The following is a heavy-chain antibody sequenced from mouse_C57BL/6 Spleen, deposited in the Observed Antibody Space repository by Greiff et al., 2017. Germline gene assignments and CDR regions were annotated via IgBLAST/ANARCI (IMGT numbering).Heavy chain of an antibody. CDR1: GFNIKDDY. V-gene: IGHV14-4*01. J-gene: IGHJ2*01. CDR3: TPILRSRPGY. Sequence: VQLKESGAELVRPGASVKLSCTASGFNIKDDYMHWVKQRPEQGLEWIGWLDPENGDTESASKFQGKATITADTSSNTAYLQLSSLTSEDTAVYYCTPILRSRPGYWGQGTTLTVSS. D-gene: IGHD3-3*01. CDR2: LDPENGDT.